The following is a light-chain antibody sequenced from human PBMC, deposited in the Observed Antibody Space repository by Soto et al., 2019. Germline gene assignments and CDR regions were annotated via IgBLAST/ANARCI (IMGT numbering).Light chain of an antibody. J-gene: IGKJ1*01. CDR3: QQYDNWPPWT. CDR1: ESVGSN. Sequence: ETVMTQSPATLSVSPGEKATLSCRASESVGSNLAWYQQKPGQAPRLLIYGASTRATGIPARFSGSGSGIEFTLTISSLQSEDVALYYCQQYDNWPPWTFGQGTKVEI. V-gene: IGKV3-15*01. CDR2: GAS.